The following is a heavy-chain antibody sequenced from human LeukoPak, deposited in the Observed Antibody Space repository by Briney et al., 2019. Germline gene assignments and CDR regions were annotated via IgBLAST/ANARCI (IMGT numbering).Heavy chain of an antibody. Sequence: ASVKVSCKASGHTFTGYSIHWVRQAPGQGLEWMGWINPNSGGTNYAQKFQGRVTMTRDTSISTAYMELSRLRSDDTAVYYCARDQGDSEDYWGQGTLVTVSS. V-gene: IGHV1-2*02. J-gene: IGHJ4*02. D-gene: IGHD1-26*01. CDR3: ARDQGDSEDY. CDR2: INPNSGGT. CDR1: GHTFTGYS.